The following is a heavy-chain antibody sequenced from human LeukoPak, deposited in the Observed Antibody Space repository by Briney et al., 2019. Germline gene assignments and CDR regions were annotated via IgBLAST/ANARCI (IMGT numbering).Heavy chain of an antibody. CDR1: GGSISSNNYY. CDR2: IYYSGST. V-gene: IGHV4-61*01. Sequence: SETLSLTCIVSGGSISSNNYYWSWIRQPPGKGLEWIGYIYYSGSTNYNPSLKSRVTISVDTSKNQFSLKLSSVTAADTAVYYCARVNSGYDSGFDYWGQGTLVTVSS. J-gene: IGHJ4*02. CDR3: ARVNSGYDSGFDY. D-gene: IGHD5-12*01.